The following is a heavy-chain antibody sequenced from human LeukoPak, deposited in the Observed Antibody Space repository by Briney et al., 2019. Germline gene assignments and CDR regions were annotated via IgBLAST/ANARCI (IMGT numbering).Heavy chain of an antibody. D-gene: IGHD5-24*01. J-gene: IGHJ3*02. CDR3: ARDRDGSYDAFDI. V-gene: IGHV3-21*01. CDR1: GFTFSSYS. CDR2: ISSGSSYI. Sequence: GGSLRLSCAASGFTFSSYSMNWVRQAPGKGLEWVSSISSGSSYIYYADSVKGRFTISRDNAKNSLYLQMNSLRAEDTAVYYCARDRDGSYDAFDIWGQGTMVTVSS.